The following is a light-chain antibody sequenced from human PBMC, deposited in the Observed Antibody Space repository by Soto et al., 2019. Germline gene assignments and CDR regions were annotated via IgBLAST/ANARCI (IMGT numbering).Light chain of an antibody. V-gene: IGLV2-8*01. CDR2: EVS. CDR3: SSYAGSNNVVV. J-gene: IGLJ2*01. Sequence: QSALTQPPSASGSPGQSVTISCTGTSSDLGGYNYVSWYQQHPGKAPKLMIYEVSKRPSGVPDRFSGSKSGNTASLTVSGLQAEDEADYYCSSYAGSNNVVVFGGGTKLTVL. CDR1: SSDLGGYNY.